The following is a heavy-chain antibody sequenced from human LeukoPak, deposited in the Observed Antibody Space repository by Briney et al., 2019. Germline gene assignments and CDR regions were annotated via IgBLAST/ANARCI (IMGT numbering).Heavy chain of an antibody. J-gene: IGHJ6*03. CDR2: VYTSGTT. CDR3: AREKPAFDILTGYPYYYYMDV. Sequence: SETLSLTCTVSDGSITYSSYYWSWIRQPAGKGLEWIGRVYTSGTTSYNPSLKSRVTISLYTSKNQFSLRLTSVLAADTAVYFCAREKPAFDILTGYPYYYYMDVWGKGTTVTISS. D-gene: IGHD3-9*01. CDR1: DGSITYSSYY. V-gene: IGHV4-61*02.